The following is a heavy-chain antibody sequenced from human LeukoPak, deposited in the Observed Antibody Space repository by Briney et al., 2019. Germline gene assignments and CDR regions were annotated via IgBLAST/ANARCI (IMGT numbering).Heavy chain of an antibody. Sequence: ASVKVSCKASGYTFTGYYMHWVRQAPGQRLEWMGWINAGNGNTKYSQKFQGRVTITRDTSASTAYMELSSLRSEDTAVYYCARPLMAYAISTPRDYYGMDVWGQGTTVTVSS. CDR2: INAGNGNT. V-gene: IGHV1-3*01. CDR3: ARPLMAYAISTPRDYYGMDV. D-gene: IGHD2-8*01. J-gene: IGHJ6*02. CDR1: GYTFTGYY.